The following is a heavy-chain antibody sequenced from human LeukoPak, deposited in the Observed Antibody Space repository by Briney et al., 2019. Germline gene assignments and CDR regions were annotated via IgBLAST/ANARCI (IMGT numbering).Heavy chain of an antibody. J-gene: IGHJ5*02. CDR3: AAGSGSYRDWFDP. CDR1: GFTFSSYN. CDR2: ISSSSSYI. V-gene: IGHV3-21*01. D-gene: IGHD3-10*01. Sequence: GGSLRLSCAASGFTFSSYNMNWVRQAPGKGLEWVSSISSSSSYIYYADSVKGRFTISRDNAKNSLYLQMNSLRAEDTAVYYCAAGSGSYRDWFDPWGQGTLVTVSS.